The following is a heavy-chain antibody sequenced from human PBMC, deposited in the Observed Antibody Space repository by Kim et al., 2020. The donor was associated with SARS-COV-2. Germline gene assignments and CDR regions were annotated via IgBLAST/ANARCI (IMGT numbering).Heavy chain of an antibody. Sequence: STNYSPSPKSRVTISVDTSKNQFSLKLSSVTAADTAVYYCASRVYSSGWYYFDYWGQGTLVTVSS. CDR2: ST. V-gene: IGHV4-59*01. CDR3: ASRVYSSGWYYFDY. D-gene: IGHD6-19*01. J-gene: IGHJ4*02.